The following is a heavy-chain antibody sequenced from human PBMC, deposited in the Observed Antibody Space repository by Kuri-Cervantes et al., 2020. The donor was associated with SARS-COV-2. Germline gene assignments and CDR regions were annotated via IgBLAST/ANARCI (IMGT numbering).Heavy chain of an antibody. CDR3: AREGHYDFWSGPIYYFDY. J-gene: IGHJ4*02. CDR1: GFTFSSYA. V-gene: IGHV3-64*01. Sequence: GESLKISCAASGFTFSSYAMHWVRQAPGKGLEYVSAISSNGGSTYYANSVKGRFTISRDNSKNTLYLQMGSLRAEDMAVYYCAREGHYDFWSGPIYYFDYWGQGTLVTVSS. D-gene: IGHD3-3*01. CDR2: ISSNGGST.